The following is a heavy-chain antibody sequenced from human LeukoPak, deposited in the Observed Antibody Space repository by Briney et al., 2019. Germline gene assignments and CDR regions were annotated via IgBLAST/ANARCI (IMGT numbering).Heavy chain of an antibody. CDR2: IYYSGGT. D-gene: IGHD3-22*01. CDR3: ARASGHYRSFDY. Sequence: PSETLSLTCTVSGGSISSYYWSWIRQPPGKGLEWIGYIYYSGGTNYNASLKSRVTISVVTSKNQFSLNLTSVTAADTAVYYCARASGHYRSFDYWGQGTLVTVSS. V-gene: IGHV4-59*13. CDR1: GGSISSYY. J-gene: IGHJ4*02.